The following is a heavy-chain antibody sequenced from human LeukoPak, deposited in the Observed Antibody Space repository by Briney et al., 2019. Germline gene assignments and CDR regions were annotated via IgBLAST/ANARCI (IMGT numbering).Heavy chain of an antibody. V-gene: IGHV3-21*01. D-gene: IGHD2-2*01. CDR3: ARDKDIVVVPAIDY. Sequence: GGSLRLSCAASGFTFDDYTMHWVRQAPGKGLEWVSSISSSSSYIYYADSVKGRFTISRDNAKNSLYLQMNSLRAEDTAVYYCARDKDIVVVPAIDYWGQGTLVTVSS. J-gene: IGHJ4*02. CDR2: ISSSSSYI. CDR1: GFTFDDYT.